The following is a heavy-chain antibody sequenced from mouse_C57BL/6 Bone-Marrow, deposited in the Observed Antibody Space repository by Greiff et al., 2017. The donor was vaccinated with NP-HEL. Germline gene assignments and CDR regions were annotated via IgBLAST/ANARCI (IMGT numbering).Heavy chain of an antibody. CDR1: GYTFTDYY. CDR3: ASLDGYLAY. Sequence: VQLQQSGPELVKPGASVKISCKASGYTFTDYYMNWVKQSHRKSLEWIGDINPNNGGTSYNQKFKGKATLTVDKSSSTAYMELRSLTSEDSAVYYCASLDGYLAYWGQGTLVTVSA. V-gene: IGHV1-26*01. J-gene: IGHJ3*01. D-gene: IGHD2-3*01. CDR2: INPNNGGT.